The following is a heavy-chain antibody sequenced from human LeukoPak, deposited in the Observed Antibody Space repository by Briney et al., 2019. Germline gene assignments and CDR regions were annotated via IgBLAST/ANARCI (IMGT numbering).Heavy chain of an antibody. Sequence: GGSLRLSCAASGFTFSSYEMNWVRQAPGKGLEWVSYISSSGSTIYYADSVKGRFTISRDNAKNSPYLQMNSLRAEDTAVYYCARQIGGGYSYGSSGQGTLVTVSS. J-gene: IGHJ5*02. CDR3: ARQIGGGYSYGS. V-gene: IGHV3-48*03. CDR2: ISSSGSTI. CDR1: GFTFSSYE. D-gene: IGHD5-18*01.